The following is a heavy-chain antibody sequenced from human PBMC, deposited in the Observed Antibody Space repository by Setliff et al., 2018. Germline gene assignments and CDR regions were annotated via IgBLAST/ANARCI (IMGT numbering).Heavy chain of an antibody. V-gene: IGHV4-38-2*01. J-gene: IGHJ4*02. Sequence: PSETLSLTCSVSDFSINSSYYWGWIRQSPGEGLEWIGSIYRNGNTYYNPSLKSRVTISVDTSKNQLSLKLNSVTAADTAVYYCARQIDYGDFQYFDYWGQGTLVTVSS. CDR3: ARQIDYGDFQYFDY. CDR1: DFSINSSYY. CDR2: IYRNGNT. D-gene: IGHD4-17*01.